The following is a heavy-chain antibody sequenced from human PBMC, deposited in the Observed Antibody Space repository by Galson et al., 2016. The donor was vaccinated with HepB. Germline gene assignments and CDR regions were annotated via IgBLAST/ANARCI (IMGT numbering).Heavy chain of an antibody. J-gene: IGHJ6*02. CDR2: ITSSGSLT. CDR1: GFSFSNYW. Sequence: SLRLSCAASGFSFSNYWMAWVRQTPGKGLEWVSAITSSGSLTYYADSVKGRFTISRDNAKKSLYLQMNSLRAEDTAVYYCARSYGIRAGTTVYGMDVWGQGTTVTVSS. V-gene: IGHV3-21*01. CDR3: ARSYGIRAGTTVYGMDV. D-gene: IGHD1-1*01.